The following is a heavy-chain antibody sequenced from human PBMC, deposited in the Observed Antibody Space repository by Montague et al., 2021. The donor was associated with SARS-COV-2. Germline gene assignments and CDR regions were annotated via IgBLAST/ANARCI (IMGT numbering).Heavy chain of an antibody. D-gene: IGHD6-19*01. J-gene: IGHJ4*02. Sequence: SETLSLTCTVSGGSISSSYWSWIRQPPGKGLEWIGYIYHSGSTXXXPSXXXRVTISVDTSKNQFSLKLTSVTAADTAVDYCAGTEGSGWEREFDYWGQGTLVTVSS. CDR2: IYHSGST. V-gene: IGHV4-59*01. CDR3: AGTEGSGWEREFDY. CDR1: GGSISSSY.